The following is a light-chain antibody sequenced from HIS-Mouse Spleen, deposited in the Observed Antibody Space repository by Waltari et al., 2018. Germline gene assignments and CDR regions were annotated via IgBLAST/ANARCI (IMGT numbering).Light chain of an antibody. J-gene: IGLJ3*02. CDR1: NIGSKS. V-gene: IGLV3-21*02. Sequence: SYVLTQPPSVSVAPGQTARITCGGNNIGSKSVHWYQQKPGQAPVLVVCDDSDRPSGIPEGFSGSNSGNTATLTIGRVEAGDEADYYCQVWDSSSDHRVFGGGTKLTVL. CDR3: QVWDSSSDHRV. CDR2: DDS.